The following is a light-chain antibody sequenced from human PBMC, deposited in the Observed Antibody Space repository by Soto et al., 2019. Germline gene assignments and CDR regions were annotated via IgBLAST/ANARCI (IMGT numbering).Light chain of an antibody. Sequence: SALTQPASVSGSPGQSITISCTGTSSDVGGYNYVSWYQLHPGKAPKLIIYEVSHRPSGASNHFSGYKSGNTASLTISGLQAADEADYYCRSYTRTGTTWVFATGTKVTVL. J-gene: IGLJ1*01. CDR2: EVS. CDR1: SSDVGGYNY. CDR3: RSYTRTGTTWV. V-gene: IGLV2-14*01.